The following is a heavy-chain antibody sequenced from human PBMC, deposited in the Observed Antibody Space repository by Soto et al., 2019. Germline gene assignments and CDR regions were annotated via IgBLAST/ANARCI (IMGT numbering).Heavy chain of an antibody. V-gene: IGHV3-23*01. CDR1: GFTFSSYA. CDR3: AQGIGRSSSSWYYEAFDI. J-gene: IGHJ3*02. D-gene: IGHD6-13*01. Sequence: EVQLLESGGDLVQPGGSLRLSCVASGFTFSSYAMNWVRQASGTRLEWVSAIRGSGDGTYYADSVKGRFTISRDNSKSKLYLQMNSLRAEGRAVYYRAQGIGRSSSSWYYEAFDIWGQGAMVSVSS. CDR2: IRGSGDGT.